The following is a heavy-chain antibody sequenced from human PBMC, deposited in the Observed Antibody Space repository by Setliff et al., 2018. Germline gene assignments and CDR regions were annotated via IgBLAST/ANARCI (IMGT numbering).Heavy chain of an antibody. J-gene: IGHJ5*02. CDR3: ARVGSKPQLGWFDP. Sequence: PGGSLRLSCAASGFTFDDYAMHWVRQAPGQGLVWVARISTDGSSITYADSVKGRFTISRDIARNTLYLQMNSLTAEDTAVYYCARVGSKPQLGWFDPWGQGTLVTVSS. CDR1: GFTFDDYA. V-gene: IGHV3-74*03. D-gene: IGHD1-26*01. CDR2: ISTDGSSI.